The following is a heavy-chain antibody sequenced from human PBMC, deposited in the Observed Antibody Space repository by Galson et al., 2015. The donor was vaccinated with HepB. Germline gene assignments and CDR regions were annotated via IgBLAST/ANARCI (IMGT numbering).Heavy chain of an antibody. CDR1: GFTFGSYA. CDR2: VSGSGTGT. Sequence: SLRLSCAASGFTFGSYAMSWVRQAPGKGLEWVSTVSGSGTGTYYAEYVKGRFTISRDRSMSTLYLQMNSLRAEDTAVYYCAKDFDYTPPDAFDIWGQGTLVTVSS. V-gene: IGHV3-23*01. J-gene: IGHJ3*02. CDR3: AKDFDYTPPDAFDI. D-gene: IGHD2-2*02.